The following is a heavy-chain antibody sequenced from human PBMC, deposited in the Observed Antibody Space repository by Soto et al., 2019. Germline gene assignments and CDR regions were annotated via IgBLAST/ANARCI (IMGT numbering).Heavy chain of an antibody. Sequence: QVQLVQSGAEVKKPGASVKVSCKASGYTFTNYDIHWVRQAIGQGLEWMGWMNPDSGNTGQSKQLQGRVTMTRDTSISTAYMEMSSLRSEDTAVYYCARGRFRRTWFDPWGQGTLVTVSS. CDR2: MNPDSGNT. V-gene: IGHV1-8*01. D-gene: IGHD3-16*01. CDR3: ARGRFRRTWFDP. J-gene: IGHJ5*02. CDR1: GYTFTNYD.